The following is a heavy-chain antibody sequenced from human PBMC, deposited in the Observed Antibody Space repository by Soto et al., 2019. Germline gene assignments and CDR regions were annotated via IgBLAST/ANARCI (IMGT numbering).Heavy chain of an antibody. CDR2: INPNSVGT. J-gene: IGHJ3*02. CDR1: GYTFTGHY. D-gene: IGHD3-10*01. Sequence: QVQLVQSGAEVKKPGASVKVSCKASGYTFTGHYMHWVRQAPGQGLEWMGRINPNSVGTNYAQKFQGRVTMTRDTSISTAYMELSRLRSDDTAVYYCAREPMVRAAHGFDIWGQGTMVTVSS. V-gene: IGHV1-2*02. CDR3: AREPMVRAAHGFDI.